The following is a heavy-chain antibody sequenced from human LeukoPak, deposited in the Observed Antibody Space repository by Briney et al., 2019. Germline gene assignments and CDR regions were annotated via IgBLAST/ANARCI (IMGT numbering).Heavy chain of an antibody. CDR2: INHSGST. Sequence: KTSETLSLTCAVYGGSFSGYYWSWIRQRPGKGLEWIGEINHSGSTNYNPSLKSRVTISVDTSKNQFSLKLSSVTAADTAVYYCARARVYGFDAFDIWGQGTMVTVSS. CDR3: ARARVYGFDAFDI. D-gene: IGHD5/OR15-5a*01. CDR1: GGSFSGYY. V-gene: IGHV4-34*01. J-gene: IGHJ3*02.